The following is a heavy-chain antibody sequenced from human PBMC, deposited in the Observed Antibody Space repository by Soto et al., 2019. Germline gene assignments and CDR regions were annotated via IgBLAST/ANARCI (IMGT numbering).Heavy chain of an antibody. CDR2: IRSKAYGGTT. CDR1: GFTFGDYA. J-gene: IGHJ4*02. D-gene: IGHD6-6*01. CDR3: TIILEYSSSSARYDY. V-gene: IGHV3-49*03. Sequence: GGSLRLSCTASGFTFGDYAMSWFRQAPGKGLEWVGFIRSKAYGGTTEYAASVKGRFTISRDDSKSIAYLQMNSLKTEDTAVYYCTIILEYSSSSARYDYWGQGTLVTVSS.